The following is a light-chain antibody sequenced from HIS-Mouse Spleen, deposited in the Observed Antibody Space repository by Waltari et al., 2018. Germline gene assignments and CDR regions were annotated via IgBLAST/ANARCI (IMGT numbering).Light chain of an antibody. CDR3: YSTDSSGNHRV. Sequence: SYELTQPPSVSVSPGQTARITCSGYALPTKYAYWYQQKSGQAPVLVIYEDRKRPSGIPERFSGSSSGTMATLTISGAQVEDEADYYCYSTDSSGNHRVFGGGTKLTVL. J-gene: IGLJ2*01. CDR2: EDR. CDR1: ALPTKY. V-gene: IGLV3-10*01.